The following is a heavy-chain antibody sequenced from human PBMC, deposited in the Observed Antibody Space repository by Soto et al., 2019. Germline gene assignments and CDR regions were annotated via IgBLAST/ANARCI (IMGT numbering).Heavy chain of an antibody. CDR2: IYYSGST. J-gene: IGHJ5*02. CDR3: ARRIVVVVAANWFDP. V-gene: IGHV4-59*12. D-gene: IGHD2-15*01. Sequence: SETLSLTCNVSGGSISSYYWSWIRQPPGKGLEWIGYIYYSGSTNYSPSLKSRVTISLDRSKNQFSLKLTSVTAADTAVYYCARRIVVVVAANWFDPWGQGTLVTVSS. CDR1: GGSISSYY.